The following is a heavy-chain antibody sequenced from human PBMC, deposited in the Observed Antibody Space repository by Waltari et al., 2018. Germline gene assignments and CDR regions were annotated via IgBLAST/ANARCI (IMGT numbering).Heavy chain of an antibody. CDR3: ARVNPSSSGGYYFDY. CDR2: IIPSFGTA. J-gene: IGHJ4*02. D-gene: IGHD6-13*01. Sequence: QVQLVQSGAEVKKPGSSVKVSCKASGGTFSSYSISWVRQAPGQGLEWIGGIIPSFGTAKYAQKFQGRVTITADESTSTADMELSSVRSEDTAVYYCARVNPSSSGGYYFDYWGQGTLVTVSS. V-gene: IGHV1-69*12. CDR1: GGTFSSYS.